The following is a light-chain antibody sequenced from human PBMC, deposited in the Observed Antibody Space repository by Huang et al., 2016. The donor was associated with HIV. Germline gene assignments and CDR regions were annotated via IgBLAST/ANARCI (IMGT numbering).Light chain of an antibody. V-gene: IGKV1-39*01. J-gene: IGKJ5*01. Sequence: DIQMTQSPSSLSASVGDTVTITCRASRSINSHLNWYQQRPGRVPTLLIYGASNLQGGVPSRFRGSGSATDYTLRISSLQPEDFATYFCQQSYSSHTFGQGTRLEIK. CDR3: QQSYSSHT. CDR1: RSINSH. CDR2: GAS.